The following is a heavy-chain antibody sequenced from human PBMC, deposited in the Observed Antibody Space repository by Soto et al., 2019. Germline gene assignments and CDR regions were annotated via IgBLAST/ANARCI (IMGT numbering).Heavy chain of an antibody. J-gene: IGHJ5*02. V-gene: IGHV1-8*01. CDR2: MNPNSGNT. Sequence: QVQLVQSGAEVKKPGASVKVSCKASGYTFTSYDINWVRQATGQGLEWMGWMNPNSGNTGYAQKFQGRVTMTRNTSISTAYMELSSLRSEDTAVYYCARTRPIRHISSPRSGFDPWGQGTLVTVSS. D-gene: IGHD3-3*02. CDR1: GYTFTSYD. CDR3: ARTRPIRHISSPRSGFDP.